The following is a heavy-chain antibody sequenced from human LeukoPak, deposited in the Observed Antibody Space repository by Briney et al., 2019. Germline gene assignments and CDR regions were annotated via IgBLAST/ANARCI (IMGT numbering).Heavy chain of an antibody. V-gene: IGHV1-69*04. Sequence: SVKVSYNASGGIYSSYAHSGVRQAPAQGREYMGRIIPILCIANYAQKFQGRVTITSDKSTSEAYMELSSLRSEDTAVYYCAREVWGRAVAHDAFDIWGQGTMVTVSS. CDR2: IIPILCIA. CDR3: AREVWGRAVAHDAFDI. J-gene: IGHJ3*02. CDR1: GGIYSSYA. D-gene: IGHD6-19*01.